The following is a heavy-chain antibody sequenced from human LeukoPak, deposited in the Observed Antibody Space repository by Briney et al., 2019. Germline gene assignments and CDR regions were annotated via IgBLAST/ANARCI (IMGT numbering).Heavy chain of an antibody. CDR1: GASIISNNW. V-gene: IGHV4-4*02. J-gene: IGHJ4*02. D-gene: IGHD6-19*01. CDR3: ARGPWYIAVAGKFDY. Sequence: SETLSLTCAVSGASIISNNWWSWVRQPSGKGLEWIGEIWHSGTTNYNPSLKSRVTISVDTSKNQFSLKLSSVTAADTAVYYCARGPWYIAVAGKFDYWGQGTLVTVSS. CDR2: IWHSGTT.